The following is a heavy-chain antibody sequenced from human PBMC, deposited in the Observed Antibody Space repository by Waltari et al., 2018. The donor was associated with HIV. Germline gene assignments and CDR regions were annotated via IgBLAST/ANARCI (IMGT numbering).Heavy chain of an antibody. J-gene: IGHJ2*01. CDR1: EYYIKTDYY. CDR3: ARAGVVPALFDL. V-gene: IGHV4-38-2*02. Sequence: QVQLQESGPGLVKPSETLSLSCIVSEYYIKTDYYWGWIRQPPGKGLEWLGSASHSGGTFHNASLQSRVTISVDRSKNQVSLKVNSVTAADTAVYYCARAGVVPALFDLWGRGTLVTVSS. D-gene: IGHD3-3*01. CDR2: ASHSGGT.